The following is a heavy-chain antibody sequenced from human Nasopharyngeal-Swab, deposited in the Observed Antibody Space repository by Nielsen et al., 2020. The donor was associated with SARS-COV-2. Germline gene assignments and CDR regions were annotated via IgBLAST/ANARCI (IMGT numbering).Heavy chain of an antibody. CDR3: ARALGDYYDSSVATGPDAFDI. D-gene: IGHD3-22*01. V-gene: IGHV1-46*01. CDR1: GYTFTSYY. CDR2: INPSGGST. J-gene: IGHJ3*02. Sequence: ASVKVSCKASGYTFTSYYMHWVRQAPGQGLEWMGIINPSGGSTSYAQKFQGRVTMTRDTSTSTVYMELSGLRSEDTAVYYCARALGDYYDSSVATGPDAFDIWGQGTMVTVSS.